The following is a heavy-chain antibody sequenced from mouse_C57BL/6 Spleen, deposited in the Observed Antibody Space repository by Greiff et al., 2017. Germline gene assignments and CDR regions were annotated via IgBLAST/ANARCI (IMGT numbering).Heavy chain of an antibody. CDR2: INPGSGGT. V-gene: IGHV1-54*01. CDR3: ARRATVPAMDY. CDR1: GYAFTNYL. J-gene: IGHJ4*01. D-gene: IGHD1-1*01. Sequence: VQLQQSGAELVRPGTSVKVSCKASGYAFTNYLIEWVKQRPGQGLEWIGVINPGSGGTNYNEKFKGKATLTADKSSSTAYMQLSSLTSEDSAVYFCARRATVPAMDYWGHGTSVTVSS.